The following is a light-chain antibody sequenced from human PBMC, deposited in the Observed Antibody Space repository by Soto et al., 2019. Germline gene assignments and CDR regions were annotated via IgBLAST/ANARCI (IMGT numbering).Light chain of an antibody. CDR1: QTVSTH. V-gene: IGKV3-11*01. CDR3: QQRTNWPLT. CDR2: DAS. J-gene: IGKJ4*01. Sequence: EIVLTQSPATLSLSPGERAILSCRASQTVSTHLAWYQQKPGQAPRLLIYDASNRATGIPARFSGSGSGTDFTLTISSLEPEDFAVYYCQQRTNWPLTFGGGTKVQIK.